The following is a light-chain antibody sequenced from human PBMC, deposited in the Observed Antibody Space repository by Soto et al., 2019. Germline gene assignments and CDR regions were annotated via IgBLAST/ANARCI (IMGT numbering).Light chain of an antibody. CDR1: NLGDKY. J-gene: IGLJ2*01. CDR3: QAWDNSIVL. CDR2: QDF. Sequence: SYELTQPPSVSVSPGQTASITCSGDNLGDKYACWYQQKPGQSPVVVIYQDFKRPSGIPERFSGSNSGNTATLTISGTQALDEADYYCQAWDNSIVLFGGGTKVTVL. V-gene: IGLV3-1*01.